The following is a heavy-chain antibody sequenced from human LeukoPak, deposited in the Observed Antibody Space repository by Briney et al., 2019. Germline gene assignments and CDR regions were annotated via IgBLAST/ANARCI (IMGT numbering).Heavy chain of an antibody. J-gene: IGHJ4*02. Sequence: PGGSLRLSCSASGFPFSSYAMHWVRQAPGKGLEYVSAISDSGGSTYYADSVKGRFTISRDNSKNTLYLQMSRLRSDDTALYYCASCYYDSSGYYYFDYWGQGTLVTVSS. CDR3: ASCYYDSSGYYYFDY. D-gene: IGHD3-22*01. V-gene: IGHV3-64D*09. CDR2: ISDSGGST. CDR1: GFPFSSYA.